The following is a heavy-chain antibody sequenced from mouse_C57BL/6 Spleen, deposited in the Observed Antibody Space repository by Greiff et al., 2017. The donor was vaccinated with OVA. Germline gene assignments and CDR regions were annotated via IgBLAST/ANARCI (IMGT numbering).Heavy chain of an antibody. CDR2: IHPNSGST. Sequence: QVQLQQPGAELVKPGASVKLSCKASGYTFTSYWMHWVKQRPGQGLEWIGMIHPNSGSTNYNENFKSKATLTVDKSSSTAYMQLSSLTSEDAAVYYCARGDYDGSSSLDYWGQGTTLTVSS. CDR1: GYTFTSYW. J-gene: IGHJ2*01. CDR3: ARGDYDGSSSLDY. D-gene: IGHD1-1*01. V-gene: IGHV1-64*01.